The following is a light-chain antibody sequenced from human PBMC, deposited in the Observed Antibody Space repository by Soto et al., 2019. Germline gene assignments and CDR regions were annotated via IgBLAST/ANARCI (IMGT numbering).Light chain of an antibody. Sequence: IQMTQSPYTLSASVGDSVTITCRASQSISRWLAWYQQKPGKAPKALIYDASTLRSGVPSRFSGGGSGTEFTLTISSLQPDDFATYYCQQYNTYSTFGQGTRLETK. CDR1: QSISRW. CDR3: QQYNTYST. CDR2: DAS. V-gene: IGKV1-5*01. J-gene: IGKJ5*01.